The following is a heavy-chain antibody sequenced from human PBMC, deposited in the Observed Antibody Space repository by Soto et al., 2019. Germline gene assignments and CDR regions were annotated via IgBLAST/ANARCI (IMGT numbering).Heavy chain of an antibody. CDR2: ISSSGSTI. Sequence: EVQLVESGGGLVQPGGSLRLSCAASGFTFSSYSMNWVRQAPGKGLEWVSYISSSGSTIYYADSVKGRFTISRDNAKNSLYLQMNSLRAEDTAVYYCARDQIFGVALDYWGQGTLVTVSS. CDR1: GFTFSSYS. J-gene: IGHJ4*02. D-gene: IGHD3-3*01. V-gene: IGHV3-48*04. CDR3: ARDQIFGVALDY.